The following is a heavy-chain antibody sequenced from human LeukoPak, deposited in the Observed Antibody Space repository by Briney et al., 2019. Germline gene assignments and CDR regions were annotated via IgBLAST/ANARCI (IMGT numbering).Heavy chain of an antibody. D-gene: IGHD2-2*01. V-gene: IGHV1-8*01. CDR2: MNPNSGNT. Sequence: ASVKVSCKASGYTFTSYDINWVRQATGQGLEWMGWMNPNSGNTGYAQKFRGRVTMTRNTSISTAYMELSSLRSEDTAVYYCARQVRYCSSTSCYPYWGQGTLVTVSS. J-gene: IGHJ4*02. CDR3: ARQVRYCSSTSCYPY. CDR1: GYTFTSYD.